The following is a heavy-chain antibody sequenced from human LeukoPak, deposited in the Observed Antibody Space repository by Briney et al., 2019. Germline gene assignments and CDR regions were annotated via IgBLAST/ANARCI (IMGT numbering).Heavy chain of an antibody. Sequence: GGSLRLSCAASGFTVSSYGMAWVRQAPGKGLEWVSAFSATDGSAQYAESVRGRFTISRDNSKNSLYLQMNSLRDEDTAVYFCAKARIAAAGTGAFDVWGQGTMVTVSS. J-gene: IGHJ3*01. D-gene: IGHD6-13*01. CDR2: FSATDGSA. CDR1: GFTVSSYG. V-gene: IGHV3-23*01. CDR3: AKARIAAAGTGAFDV.